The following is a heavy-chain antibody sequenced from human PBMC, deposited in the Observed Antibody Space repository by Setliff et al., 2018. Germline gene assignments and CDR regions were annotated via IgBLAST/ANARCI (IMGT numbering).Heavy chain of an antibody. V-gene: IGHV1-18*01. CDR1: GYTFTNYG. D-gene: IGHD3-3*01. CDR2: INNYNFNT. CDR3: ARERIYDGLNYNGMDV. Sequence: ASVKVSCKASGYTFTNYGITWVRQAPGQGLEWMGWINNYNFNTNYAQKLQGRVTMTTDTSTSTAYMELRSLRSDDTAMYYCARERIYDGLNYNGMDVWGQGTTVTVSS. J-gene: IGHJ6*01.